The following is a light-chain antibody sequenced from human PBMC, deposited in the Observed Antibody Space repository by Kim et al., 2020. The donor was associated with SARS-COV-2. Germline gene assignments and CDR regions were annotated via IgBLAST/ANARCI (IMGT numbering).Light chain of an antibody. CDR3: QQYDTYST. Sequence: DIQMTQSPSTLSAYVGDRVTITCRASQSINSWLAWYQQKPGKAPKLLISDASNLESGVPSRFSGSGSGTEFTLTISSLQPDDFATYYCQQYDTYSTFGQGTKVDIK. V-gene: IGKV1-5*01. CDR2: DAS. CDR1: QSINSW. J-gene: IGKJ2*01.